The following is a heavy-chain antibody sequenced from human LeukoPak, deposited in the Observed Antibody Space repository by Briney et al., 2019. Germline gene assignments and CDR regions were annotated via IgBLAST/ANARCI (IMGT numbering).Heavy chain of an antibody. V-gene: IGHV4-4*07. CDR3: ASERSGYLDAFDI. Sequence: PSETLSLTCTVSGGSISSYYWSWIRRPAGKGLEWIGRIYTSGSTNYNPSLESRVTISLDTSKNQFSLKLSSVTAADTAVYYCASERSGYLDAFDIWGQGTMVTVSS. D-gene: IGHD3-3*01. CDR2: IYTSGST. CDR1: GGSISSYY. J-gene: IGHJ3*02.